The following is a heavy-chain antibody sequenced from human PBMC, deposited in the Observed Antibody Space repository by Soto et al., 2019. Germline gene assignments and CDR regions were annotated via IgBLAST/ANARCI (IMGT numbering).Heavy chain of an antibody. CDR1: GFTFSSYA. CDR3: AKDRGAGGRFSGIAVAGIPS. V-gene: IGHV3-23*01. D-gene: IGHD6-19*01. CDR2: ISGGGGNT. J-gene: IGHJ5*02. Sequence: DVQLLESGGGLVQPGGSLRLSCAASGFTFSSYAMSWVRQTPGKGLEWVSGISGGGGNTYYADSVTGRFTISRDNSRNTLYLQMNSLRAADTAIYYCAKDRGAGGRFSGIAVAGIPSWGQGTLVTVSS.